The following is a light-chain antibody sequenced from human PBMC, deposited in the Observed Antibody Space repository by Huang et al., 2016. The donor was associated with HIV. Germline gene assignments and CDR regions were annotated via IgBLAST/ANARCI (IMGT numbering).Light chain of an antibody. CDR2: DAS. CDR3: QQYDNLPLT. CDR1: QDITNS. Sequence: DIQMTQSPSSLSASVGDRVTITCQASQDITNSLNWYQQKTGKAPKLLIYDASNLETGVPSRFSGSGSGTDFTFTISSLQPEDIATYYCQQYDNLPLTFGGGTKVEIK. V-gene: IGKV1-33*01. J-gene: IGKJ4*01.